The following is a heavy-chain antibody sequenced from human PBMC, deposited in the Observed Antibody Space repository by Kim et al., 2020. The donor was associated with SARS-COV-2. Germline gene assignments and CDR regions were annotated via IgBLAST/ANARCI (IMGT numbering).Heavy chain of an antibody. CDR3: ARDTTALTADNFYGLDV. Sequence: GGSLRLSCAASGFTFSDYYMTWIRQAPGKGLEWVSYISGSSTYTNYADSVKVRFTISRDNAKNSLYLQMNSLTAEDTAVYYCARDTTALTADNFYGLDVWGQGTTVTVSS. CDR2: ISGSSTYT. J-gene: IGHJ6*02. D-gene: IGHD7-27*01. CDR1: GFTFSDYY. V-gene: IGHV3-11*05.